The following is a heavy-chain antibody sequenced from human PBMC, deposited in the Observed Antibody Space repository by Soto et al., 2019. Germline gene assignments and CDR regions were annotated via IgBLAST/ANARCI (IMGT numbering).Heavy chain of an antibody. V-gene: IGHV4-4*02. Sequence: QVLLQESGPGLVQPSGTLSLSCAVSGVSISSSYFWGWVRQSPGKGLEWFGDISHVGSVNYNPSLQGRVSISMDRSKNRFSLQPGSVTAADTAGYYCARSFGWYAVDYWGQGSLVIVSS. D-gene: IGHD6-19*01. CDR2: ISHVGSV. J-gene: IGHJ4*02. CDR1: GVSISSSYF. CDR3: ARSFGWYAVDY.